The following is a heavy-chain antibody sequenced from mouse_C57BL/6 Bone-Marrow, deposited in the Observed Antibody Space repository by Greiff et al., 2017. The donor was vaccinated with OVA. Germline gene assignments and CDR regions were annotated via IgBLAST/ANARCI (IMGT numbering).Heavy chain of an antibody. CDR3: ARSDYGSSFAY. CDR1: GYSFTGYY. CDR2: INPSTGGT. D-gene: IGHD1-1*01. V-gene: IGHV1-42*01. Sequence: VQLQQSGPELVKPGASVKISCKASGYSFTGYYLNWVKQSPEKSLEWIGEINPSTGGTTYNQKFKAKATLNVDKSSSTAYMQLKSLTSEDSAVYYCARSDYGSSFAYWGQGTLVTVSA. J-gene: IGHJ3*01.